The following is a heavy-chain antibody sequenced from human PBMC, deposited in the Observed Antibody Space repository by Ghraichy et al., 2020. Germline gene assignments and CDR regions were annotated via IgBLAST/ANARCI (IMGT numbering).Heavy chain of an antibody. Sequence: SETLSLTCTVSGGSISSYYWSWIRQPPGKGLEWIGYIYYSGSTNYNPSLKSRVTISVDTSKNQFSLKLSSVTAADTAVYYCARAFGRDGYPIEGGDNWFDPWGQGTLVTVSS. D-gene: IGHD5-24*01. V-gene: IGHV4-59*01. CDR3: ARAFGRDGYPIEGGDNWFDP. CDR1: GGSISSYY. CDR2: IYYSGST. J-gene: IGHJ5*02.